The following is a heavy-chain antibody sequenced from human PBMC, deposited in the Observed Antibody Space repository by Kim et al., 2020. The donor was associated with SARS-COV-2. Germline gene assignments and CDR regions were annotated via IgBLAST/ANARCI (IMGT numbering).Heavy chain of an antibody. V-gene: IGHV3-49*04. J-gene: IGHJ6*03. D-gene: IGHD3-10*01. CDR3: TRSRRASESMEV. CDR2: IRSNTYGGTR. CDR1: GFTFGDYY. Sequence: GGSLRLSCTASGFTFGDYYMAWVRLAHGKGLEWVGLIRSNTYGGTREYAPSVKDRFTVSRDDSKSVAYLQMNSLRSEDTGVYYCTRSRRASESMEVWGK.